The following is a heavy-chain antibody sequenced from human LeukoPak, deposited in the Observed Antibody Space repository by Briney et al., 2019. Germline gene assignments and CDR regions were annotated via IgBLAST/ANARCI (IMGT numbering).Heavy chain of an antibody. CDR2: VNHSGDT. J-gene: IGHJ4*02. D-gene: IGHD5-12*01. CDR3: ARAQGTVAIDY. Sequence: SETLSLTCAVYGESFSGYYWTWIRQPPGKGLEWIGEVNHSGDTNYNPSLKSRVTISPDTSKNQFSLKMRSLTAADTAVYYCARAQGTVAIDYWGQGTLVTVSS. CDR1: GESFSGYY. V-gene: IGHV4-34*01.